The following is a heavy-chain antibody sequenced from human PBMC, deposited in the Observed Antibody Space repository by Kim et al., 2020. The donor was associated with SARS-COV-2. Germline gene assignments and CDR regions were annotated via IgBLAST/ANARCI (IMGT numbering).Heavy chain of an antibody. V-gene: IGHV3-21*01. CDR3: ARFHRNDDPYFDY. Sequence: GGSLRLSCAASGFTFSSYSMNWVRQAPGKGLEWVSSISSSSSYIYYADSVKGRFTISRDNAKNSLYLQMNSLRAEDTAVYYCARFHRNDDPYFDYWGQGTLVTVSS. D-gene: IGHD1-1*01. CDR1: GFTFSSYS. J-gene: IGHJ4*02. CDR2: ISSSSSYI.